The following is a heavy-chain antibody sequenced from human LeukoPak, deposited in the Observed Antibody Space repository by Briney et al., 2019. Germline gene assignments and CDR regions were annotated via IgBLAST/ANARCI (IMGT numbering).Heavy chain of an antibody. CDR1: GGSISSGGYY. D-gene: IGHD5-18*01. CDR3: ARGGYSYAEPFDY. CDR2: IYYSGST. Sequence: SETLSLTCTVSGGSISSGGYYWSWIRRHPGKGLEWIGYIYYSGSTYYNPSLKSRVTISVDTSKNQFSLKLSSVTAADTAVYYCARGGYSYAEPFDYWGQGTLVTVSS. V-gene: IGHV4-31*03. J-gene: IGHJ4*02.